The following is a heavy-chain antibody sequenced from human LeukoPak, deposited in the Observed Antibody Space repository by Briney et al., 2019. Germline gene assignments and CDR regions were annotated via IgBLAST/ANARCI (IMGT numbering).Heavy chain of an antibody. CDR3: AKFYYYGSGNQGPFLFFDY. CDR2: IYSGGST. D-gene: IGHD3-10*01. J-gene: IGHJ4*02. V-gene: IGHV3-53*01. CDR1: GFTVSSDY. Sequence: PGGSLRLSCAASGFTVSSDYMSWVRQAPGKGLEWVSLIYSGGSTYYADSVKGRFTISRDNSKSTLYLQMNSLRAEDTAVYYRAKFYYYGSGNQGPFLFFDYWGQGTLVTVSS.